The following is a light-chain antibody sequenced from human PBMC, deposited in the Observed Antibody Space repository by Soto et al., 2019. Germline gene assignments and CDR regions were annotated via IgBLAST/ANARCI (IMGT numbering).Light chain of an antibody. CDR2: DAS. CDR1: QSISRW. V-gene: IGKV1-5*01. Sequence: DIQMTQSPSTLSASIGHRVTITCRASQSISRWLAWFQQKPGKAPKLLIYDASTLASGVPSRFSGSGSGTEFTLTIDGPQPDDFATYYCQQYNSYSPRTFGQGTKV. CDR3: QQYNSYSPRT. J-gene: IGKJ1*01.